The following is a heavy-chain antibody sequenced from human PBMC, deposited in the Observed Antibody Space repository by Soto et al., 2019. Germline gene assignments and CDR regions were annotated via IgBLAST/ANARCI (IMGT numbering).Heavy chain of an antibody. CDR3: ARGRFYSETSTWFAF. J-gene: IGHJ5*01. V-gene: IGHV1-8*01. Sequence: ASVKVSCKACGYTFTDYDINWVRQAPGQGLEWMGWVSPNSGNTVYAQKFQDRVTMTRDTSITTAYMELSDLRFEDTAMYYCARGRFYSETSTWFAFWGQGTPVTVSS. D-gene: IGHD2-2*01. CDR2: VSPNSGNT. CDR1: GYTFTDYD.